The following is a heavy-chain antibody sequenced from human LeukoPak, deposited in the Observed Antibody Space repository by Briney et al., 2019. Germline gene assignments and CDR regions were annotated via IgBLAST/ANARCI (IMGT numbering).Heavy chain of an antibody. V-gene: IGHV4-39*01. CDR2: LSYSGTT. J-gene: IGHJ5*02. D-gene: IGHD1-26*01. CDR1: VAFTTSNYYF. CDR3: AKHSDSKWEPMSVNWFDP. Sequence: SETPSLTCTVSVAFTTSNYYFWGWIRQPPGKGLEWIGSLSYSGTTYYNPSLRSRVSIPLDASKNQFSLNLTSVTAADTAVYYCAKHSDSKWEPMSVNWFDPWGRGILVTVSS.